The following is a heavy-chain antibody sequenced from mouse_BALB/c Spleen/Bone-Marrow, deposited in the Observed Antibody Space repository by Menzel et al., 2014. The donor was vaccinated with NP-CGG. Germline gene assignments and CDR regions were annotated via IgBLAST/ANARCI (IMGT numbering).Heavy chain of an antibody. Sequence: VQLQQSGGGLVQPGGSLNLSCAASGFDFSRYWMSWARQAPGKGQEWIGEINPGSSTINYTPSLKDKFIISRDNAKNTLYLRMSKVRSEDTALYYCARLAVWGAMDYWGQGTSVTVSS. J-gene: IGHJ4*01. V-gene: IGHV4-2*02. D-gene: IGHD2-10*02. CDR1: GFDFSRYW. CDR2: INPGSSTI. CDR3: ARLAVWGAMDY.